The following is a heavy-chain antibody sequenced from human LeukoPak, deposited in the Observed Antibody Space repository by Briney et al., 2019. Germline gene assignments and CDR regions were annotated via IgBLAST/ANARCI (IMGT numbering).Heavy chain of an antibody. V-gene: IGHV4-61*02. CDR1: GGSISSGSYY. D-gene: IGHD3-22*01. CDR2: IYTSGST. Sequence: PSQTLSLTCTVSGGSISSGSYYWSWIRQPAGKGLEWIGRIYTSGSTNYNPSLKSRVTISVDTSKNQFSLKLSSVTAADTAVYYCARRGSSGLLDYWGQGTLVT. CDR3: ARRGSSGLLDY. J-gene: IGHJ4*02.